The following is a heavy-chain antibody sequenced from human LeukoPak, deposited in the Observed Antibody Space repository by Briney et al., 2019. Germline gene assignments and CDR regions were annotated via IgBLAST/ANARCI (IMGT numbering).Heavy chain of an antibody. V-gene: IGHV3-7*01. CDR2: IKQGGSEK. J-gene: IGHJ3*02. D-gene: IGHD3-10*02. CDR3: ARAMSGGISAFDI. Sequence: GGSPRVSCAASGFTFSSYWMSWGREAPGEGLEWVANIKQGGSEKYNVDSVKGRVTISRDNAKNSLYLPMNSLRAQDTAVYYCARAMSGGISAFDIWGQGTMVTVSS. CDR1: GFTFSSYW.